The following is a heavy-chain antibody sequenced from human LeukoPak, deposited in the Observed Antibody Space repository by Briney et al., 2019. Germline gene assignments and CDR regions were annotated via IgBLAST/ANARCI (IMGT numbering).Heavy chain of an antibody. V-gene: IGHV3-7*01. CDR2: IKQAGSDK. CDR3: ARQRADYSNYFDY. D-gene: IGHD4-4*01. Sequence: GGSLRLSCAASGFTFSSFWMSWVRQAPGKGLEWVANIKQAGSDKYYVDSVKGRFTVSRDNAKNSLYLQMNSLRAEDTAVYFCARQRADYSNYFDYWGQGTLVTVSS. CDR1: GFTFSSFW. J-gene: IGHJ4*02.